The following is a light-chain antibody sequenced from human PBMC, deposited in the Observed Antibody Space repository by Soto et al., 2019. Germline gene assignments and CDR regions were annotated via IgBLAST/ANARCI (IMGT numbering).Light chain of an antibody. CDR1: KNDIGVYDF. J-gene: IGLJ2*01. V-gene: IGLV2-8*01. Sequence: QSALTQPPSASGSPGQSVTISCTGTKNDIGVYDFVSWYQHHPGKAPRLIIYEVVQRPSGVPDRFSGSKSGNTASLTVSGLQAADEADYYCQSYDSSLSGSVVFGGGTKLTVL. CDR2: EVV. CDR3: QSYDSSLSGSVV.